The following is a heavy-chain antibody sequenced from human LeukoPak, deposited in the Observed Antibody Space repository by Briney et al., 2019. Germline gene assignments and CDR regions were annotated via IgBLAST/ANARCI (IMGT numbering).Heavy chain of an antibody. Sequence: PSETLSLTCTVSGGSISTYHWSWIRQPPGKGLEWIGYIYYTGSTNYNPSLKSRVTISVDTSKNQFSLRLSSVTAADTAVYYCASELWLDGGAFDIWGQGTMVTVSS. J-gene: IGHJ3*02. CDR3: ASELWLDGGAFDI. CDR2: IYYTGST. CDR1: GGSISTYH. D-gene: IGHD6-19*01. V-gene: IGHV4-59*08.